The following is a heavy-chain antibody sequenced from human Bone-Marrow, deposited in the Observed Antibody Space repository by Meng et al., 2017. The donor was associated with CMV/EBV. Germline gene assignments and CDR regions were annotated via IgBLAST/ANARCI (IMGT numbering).Heavy chain of an antibody. Sequence: GSLRLSCTVSGGSISSSSSYWGWIRQPPGKGLEWIGSIYYSGSTYYNPSLKSRVTISVDTSKNQFSLKLSSVTAADTAVYYCARGVPRSSGYIPAVNWYFDLWGRGTLVTVSS. CDR1: GGSISSSSSY. CDR3: ARGVPRSSGYIPAVNWYFDL. J-gene: IGHJ2*01. V-gene: IGHV4-39*07. CDR2: IYYSGST. D-gene: IGHD3-22*01.